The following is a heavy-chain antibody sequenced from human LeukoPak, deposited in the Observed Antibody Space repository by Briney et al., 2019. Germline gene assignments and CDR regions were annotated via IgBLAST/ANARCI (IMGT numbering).Heavy chain of an antibody. CDR3: ASGYYDSSGYYLGY. D-gene: IGHD3-22*01. V-gene: IGHV1-69*05. J-gene: IGHJ4*02. CDR2: IIPIFGTA. CDR1: GGTFSSYA. Sequence: SVKVSCEASGGTFSSYAISWMRQAPGQVLKWMGRIIPIFGTANYAQKFHGSVTITTDESTSTAYMEPSSLRSEDTAVYYCASGYYDSSGYYLGYWGQGTLVTVSS.